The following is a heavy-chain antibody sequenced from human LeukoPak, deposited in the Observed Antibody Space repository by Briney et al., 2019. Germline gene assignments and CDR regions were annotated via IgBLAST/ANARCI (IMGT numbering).Heavy chain of an antibody. Sequence: GRSLRLSCAPSGFPFSSYPMHWVRQAPGKGLEWVAVISYDESNKYYADSVKGRFTISRDNSQNTLYLQMNSLRAEDTAMYYCARPLYDSGREVDIWGQGTMVTVSS. CDR3: ARPLYDSGREVDI. D-gene: IGHD6-19*01. V-gene: IGHV3-30-3*01. CDR1: GFPFSSYP. CDR2: ISYDESNK. J-gene: IGHJ3*02.